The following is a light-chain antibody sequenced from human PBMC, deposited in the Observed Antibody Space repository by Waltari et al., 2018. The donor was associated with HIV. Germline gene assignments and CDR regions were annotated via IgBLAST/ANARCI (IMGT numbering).Light chain of an antibody. CDR3: QQYNNWPGYT. J-gene: IGKJ2*01. Sequence: CRASQSVSSNLAWYQQKPGQAPRLLIYGASTRATGIPARFSGSGSGTEFTLTISSLQSEDFAVYYCQQYNNWPGYTFGQGTKLEIK. CDR2: GAS. CDR1: QSVSSN. V-gene: IGKV3-15*01.